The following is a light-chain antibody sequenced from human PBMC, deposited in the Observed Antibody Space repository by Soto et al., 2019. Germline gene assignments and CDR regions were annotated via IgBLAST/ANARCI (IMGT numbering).Light chain of an antibody. CDR2: DTS. CDR1: QSVDSF. V-gene: IGKV3-11*01. J-gene: IGKJ2*01. Sequence: EIVLTQSPASLSLSPGERATLSCRASQSVDSFLAWYQQKPGRTPRLLIYDTSNRATGIPARFSGSGSGTDFTLTISRLEPEDFAVYYCQLRSNWPPEATFGQGTKLEIK. CDR3: QLRSNWPPEAT.